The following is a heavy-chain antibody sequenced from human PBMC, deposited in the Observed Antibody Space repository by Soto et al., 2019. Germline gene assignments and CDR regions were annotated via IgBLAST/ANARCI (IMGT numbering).Heavy chain of an antibody. CDR2: ISSSSSYI. CDR1: GFTFSSYS. V-gene: IGHV3-21*01. D-gene: IGHD2-21*02. J-gene: IGHJ3*02. CDR3: ASLGLTDAFDI. Sequence: GGSLRLSCAASGFTFSSYSMNWVRQAPGKGLEWVSSISSSSSYIYYADSVKGRFTISRDNAKNSLYLQMNSLRAEDTAVYYCASLGLTDAFDIWGQGTMVTVSS.